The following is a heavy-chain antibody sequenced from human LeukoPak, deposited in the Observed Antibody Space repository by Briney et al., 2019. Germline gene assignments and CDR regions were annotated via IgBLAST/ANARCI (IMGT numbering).Heavy chain of an antibody. Sequence: SETLSLTCTVSGGSISTYYWSWIRQPPGKGLEWIGYIYYSGSTNYNPSLKSRVTILVDTSKNQFSLKLSSVTAADTAVYYCARVLYGYSYGSDYYYYYMDVWGKGTTVTVSS. CDR2: IYYSGST. CDR1: GGSISTYY. J-gene: IGHJ6*03. D-gene: IGHD5-18*01. CDR3: ARVLYGYSYGSDYYYYYMDV. V-gene: IGHV4-59*01.